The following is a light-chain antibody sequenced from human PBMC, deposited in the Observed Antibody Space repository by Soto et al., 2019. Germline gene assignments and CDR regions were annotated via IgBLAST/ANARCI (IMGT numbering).Light chain of an antibody. CDR1: PSVSSSY. J-gene: IGKJ3*01. CDR2: GAS. CDR3: QQYCSSQYT. Sequence: EIVLTQSPGTLSLSPGEIATLSCRASPSVSSSYLAWYQQKPGQAPMLLIYGASSRDTGIPDRFSGSGSGTALTLTISRLEPEGFAVYYCQQYCSSQYTFGPGTKVDIK. V-gene: IGKV3-20*01.